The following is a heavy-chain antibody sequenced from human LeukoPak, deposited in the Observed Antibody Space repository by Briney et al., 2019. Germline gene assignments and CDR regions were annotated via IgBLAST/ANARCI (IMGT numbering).Heavy chain of an antibody. V-gene: IGHV3-71*01. J-gene: IGHJ4*02. CDR2: ISSKPYGATP. D-gene: IGHD4-11*01. CDR3: TRANTVFTDY. Sequence: GGSLRLSCAASGFTVSSNYMSWVRQAPGKGLEWVGFISSKPYGATPEYAASVRGRFIISRDDSKSIAHLQTNSLKVEDSAVYFCTRANTVFTDYWGQGTLVTVSS. CDR1: GFTVSSNY.